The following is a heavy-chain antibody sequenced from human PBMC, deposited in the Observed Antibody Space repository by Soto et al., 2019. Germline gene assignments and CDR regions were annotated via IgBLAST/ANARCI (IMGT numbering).Heavy chain of an antibody. Sequence: GGSLRLSCAASGFTFSSYAMHWVRQAPGKGLEWVAVISYDGSNKYYADSVKGRFTISRDNSKNTLYLQMNSLRAEDTAVYYCARDRDYYDSSGPTPTFDIRGQGTMVTVSS. V-gene: IGHV3-30-3*01. CDR3: ARDRDYYDSSGPTPTFDI. CDR2: ISYDGSNK. J-gene: IGHJ3*02. D-gene: IGHD3-22*01. CDR1: GFTFSSYA.